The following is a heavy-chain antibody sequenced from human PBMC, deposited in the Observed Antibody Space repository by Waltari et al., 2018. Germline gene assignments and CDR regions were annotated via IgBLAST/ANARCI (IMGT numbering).Heavy chain of an antibody. J-gene: IGHJ4*02. CDR1: GYSISSGYY. V-gene: IGHV4-38-2*01. D-gene: IGHD1-1*01. CDR3: ARVRWLQLFDY. Sequence: QVQLQESGPGLVKPSETLSLTCAVSGYSISSGYYWGWIRQPPGKGLEWIGSIYHSGSTYYNPSLKSRVTISVDTSKNQFSLKLSSVTAADTAVYYCARVRWLQLFDYWGQGTLVTVSS. CDR2: IYHSGST.